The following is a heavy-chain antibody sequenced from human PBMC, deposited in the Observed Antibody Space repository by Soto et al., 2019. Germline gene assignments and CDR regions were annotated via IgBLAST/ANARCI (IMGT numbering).Heavy chain of an antibody. CDR3: LIGVDGSFAPDN. D-gene: IGHD6-19*01. CDR2: ISSSSTYI. V-gene: IGHV3-21*01. CDR1: GFTFSTYS. J-gene: IGHJ4*01. Sequence: PGGSLRLSCAASGFTFSTYSMNWVRQAPGKGLEWVSYISSSSTYIYYADSVKGRFTISRDNAKNSLYLQMNSLRAEDTAVYYCLIGVDGSFAPDNWGQGTLVTVSS.